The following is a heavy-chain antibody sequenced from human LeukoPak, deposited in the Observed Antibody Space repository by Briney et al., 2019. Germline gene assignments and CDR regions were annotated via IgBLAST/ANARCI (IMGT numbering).Heavy chain of an antibody. V-gene: IGHV3-48*03. Sequence: GGSLRLSCAASVFIFSSYEMNWVRQAPGKGLEWLSYINTNGRTIYYADSVKGRFTISRDNAKNSLYLQMNGLRAEDTAVYYCARDESWLPDYWGQGTLVTVSS. J-gene: IGHJ4*02. CDR1: VFIFSSYE. D-gene: IGHD5-18*01. CDR2: INTNGRTI. CDR3: ARDESWLPDY.